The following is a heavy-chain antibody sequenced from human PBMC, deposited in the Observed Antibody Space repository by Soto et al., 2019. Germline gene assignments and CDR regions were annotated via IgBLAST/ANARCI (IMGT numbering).Heavy chain of an antibody. CDR3: AKSHRSYGSGGGYYFDY. CDR1: GFTFSSYG. D-gene: IGHD3-10*01. CDR2: ISYDGSNK. Sequence: QVQLVESGGGAVQPGRSLRLSCAASGFTFSSYGMHWVRQAPGKGLEWVAVISYDGSNKYYADSVKGRFTISRDNSKNTLYLQMNSLRAEDTAVYYCAKSHRSYGSGGGYYFDYWGQGTLVTVSS. J-gene: IGHJ4*02. V-gene: IGHV3-30*18.